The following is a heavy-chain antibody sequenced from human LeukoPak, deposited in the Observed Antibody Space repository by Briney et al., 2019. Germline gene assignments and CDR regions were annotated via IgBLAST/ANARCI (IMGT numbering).Heavy chain of an antibody. V-gene: IGHV4-30-2*01. CDR3: ARGNHLEWFIDY. D-gene: IGHD3-3*01. CDR1: GGSISSGGYS. Sequence: SQTLSLTCTVSGGSISSGGYSWNWIRQPPGKGLEWIGYTHHSASTYHNPSLKSRVTISMDRSKNQFSLNLSSVTVADTAVYYCARGNHLEWFIDYWGQGTLVTVSS. J-gene: IGHJ4*02. CDR2: THHSAST.